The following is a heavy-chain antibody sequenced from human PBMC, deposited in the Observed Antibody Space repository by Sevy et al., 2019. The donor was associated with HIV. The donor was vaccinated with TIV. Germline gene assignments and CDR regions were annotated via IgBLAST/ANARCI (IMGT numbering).Heavy chain of an antibody. CDR3: ARDRRGSNYEDFDY. V-gene: IGHV3-53*01. Sequence: GGSLRLSCAASGFTFSNAWMIWVRQAPGKGLEWVSVIYSGGHTDYADSVKGRFTISRDISKNTVHLQMNSLRAEDTAVYYCARDRRGSNYEDFDYWGQGTLVTVSS. CDR2: IYSGGHT. J-gene: IGHJ4*02. CDR1: GFTFSNAW. D-gene: IGHD1-26*01.